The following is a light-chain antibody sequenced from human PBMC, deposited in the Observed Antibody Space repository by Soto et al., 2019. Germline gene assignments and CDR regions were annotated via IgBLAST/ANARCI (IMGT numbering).Light chain of an antibody. CDR1: QSVTSY. CDR2: DAS. CDR3: KSPSNPPPT. J-gene: IGKJ1*01. V-gene: IGKV3-11*01. Sequence: EIVLTQSPATLSLSPGERATLSCRASQSVTSYLAWYQQKPGQTPRLLIYDASNRATGIPARFSGSGSGTDFTLTISSLEPVDFALHPSKSPSNPPPTLGQAPYVDI.